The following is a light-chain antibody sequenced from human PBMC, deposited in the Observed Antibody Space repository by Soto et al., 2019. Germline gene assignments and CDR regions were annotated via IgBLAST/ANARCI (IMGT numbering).Light chain of an antibody. Sequence: EFVLTQSPGTLSLSPGERATLSCRASQRVSSRYLAWYQQKPGQAPRLLIYGASSSAAGIQDRFSGSGSGRDVNLTISILEPEDLAVYYWQHYVSARLTFGGGTTVEI. J-gene: IGKJ4*01. CDR1: QRVSSRY. CDR2: GAS. V-gene: IGKV3-20*01. CDR3: QHYVSARLT.